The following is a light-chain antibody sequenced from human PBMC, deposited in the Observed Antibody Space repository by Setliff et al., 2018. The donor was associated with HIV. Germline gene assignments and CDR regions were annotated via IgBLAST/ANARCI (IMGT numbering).Light chain of an antibody. CDR2: EVS. CDR1: ISDVGGYNY. V-gene: IGLV2-14*01. CDR3: SSYTSSNTPYV. J-gene: IGLJ1*01. Sequence: QSALTQPASVSGSPGQSITIFCIGTISDVGGYNYVSWYQQYPGKAPKLMIYEVSNRPSGVSNRFSGSKSGNTASLTISGLQGEDGADYYCSSYTSSNTPYVFGTGTKVTV.